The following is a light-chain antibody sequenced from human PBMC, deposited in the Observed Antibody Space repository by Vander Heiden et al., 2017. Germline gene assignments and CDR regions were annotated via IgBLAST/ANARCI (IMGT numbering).Light chain of an antibody. Sequence: QSLLTQPPSESASPGQRITISWSGSSSNIGTNTVNWYQPVPGTAPKPLILSKNQRPSGDPARVSGSKSGTSGSLAISGLQSEDEDDYYCSAWDDSMRAVVFGGGTKLTVL. J-gene: IGLJ2*01. CDR1: SSNIGTNT. CDR2: SKN. V-gene: IGLV1-44*01. CDR3: SAWDDSMRAVV.